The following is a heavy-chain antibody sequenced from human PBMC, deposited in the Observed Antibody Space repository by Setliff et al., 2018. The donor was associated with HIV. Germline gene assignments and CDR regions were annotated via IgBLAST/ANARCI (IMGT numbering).Heavy chain of an antibody. J-gene: IGHJ5*02. V-gene: IGHV3-11*04. CDR1: GFTFSDYY. CDR2: ISGSGRTI. Sequence: PGGSLRLSCAASGFTFSDYYMSWIRQAPGKGLEWFSYISGSGRTIKYADSVRGRFTVSRDDAKKFLHLQMSSLTVDDTVVYYCVRGWSWFDPWGRGTLVTVSS. CDR3: VRGWSWFDP.